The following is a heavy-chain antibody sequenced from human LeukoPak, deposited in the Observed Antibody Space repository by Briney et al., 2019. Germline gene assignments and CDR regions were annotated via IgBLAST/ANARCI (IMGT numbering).Heavy chain of an antibody. D-gene: IGHD7-27*01. CDR1: GFTFSSYE. J-gene: IGHJ3*02. CDR2: ISSSGSTI. CDR3: AKATLGTSWAFDI. V-gene: IGHV3-48*03. Sequence: PGGSLRLSCAASGFTFSSYEMNWVRQAPGKGLEWLSYISSSGSTIFYADSVKGRFTISRDNTQNSLYLHMNSLRAEDTAVYYCAKATLGTSWAFDIWGQGTMVTVSS.